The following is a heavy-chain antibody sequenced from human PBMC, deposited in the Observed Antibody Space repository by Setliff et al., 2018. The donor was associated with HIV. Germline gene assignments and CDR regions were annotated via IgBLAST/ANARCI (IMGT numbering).Heavy chain of an antibody. V-gene: IGHV3-30*02. D-gene: IGHD3-22*01. CDR3: AKDRYYDSSGSPFDY. CDR2: IRYDGSNK. J-gene: IGHJ4*02. Sequence: PGESLKISCAASGFDFTSYTMTWVRQAPGKGLEWVAFIRYDGSNKYYADSVKGRFTISRDNSKNTLYLQMNSLRAEDTAVYYCAKDRYYDSSGSPFDYWGQGTLVTVS. CDR1: GFDFTSYT.